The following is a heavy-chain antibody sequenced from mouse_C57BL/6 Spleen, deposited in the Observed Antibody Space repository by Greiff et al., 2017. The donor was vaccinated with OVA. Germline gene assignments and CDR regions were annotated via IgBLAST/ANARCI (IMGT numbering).Heavy chain of an antibody. CDR1: GYTFTSYW. CDR2: IDPSDSYT. J-gene: IGHJ2*01. D-gene: IGHD4-1*01. Sequence: QVQLQQPGAELVKPGASVKLSCKASGYTFTSYWMQWVKQRPGQGLEWIGEIDPSDSYTNYNQKFKGKATLTVDTSSSTAYMQLSSLTSEDSAVYYCARSRTGHFDYWGQGTTLTVSS. CDR3: ARSRTGHFDY. V-gene: IGHV1-50*01.